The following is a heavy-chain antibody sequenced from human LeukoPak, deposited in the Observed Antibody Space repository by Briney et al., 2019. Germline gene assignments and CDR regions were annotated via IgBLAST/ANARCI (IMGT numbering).Heavy chain of an antibody. V-gene: IGHV4-61*02. CDR1: GGSISSVGYY. D-gene: IGHD5-12*01. CDR3: ARVFGGSDFNYYYYYMDL. J-gene: IGHJ6*03. Sequence: SETLSLTCTVSGGSISSVGYYWTWLRQPAGKALEWILRIYPGGNTMYHPPLTSRVTISVDTPKNQFSLKLTSVTAADTAVYYCARVFGGSDFNYYYYYMDLWGKGTTVPVSS. CDR2: IYPGGNT.